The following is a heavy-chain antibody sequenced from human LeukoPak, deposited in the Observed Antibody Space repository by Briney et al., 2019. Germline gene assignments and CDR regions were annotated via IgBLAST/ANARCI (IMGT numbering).Heavy chain of an antibody. Sequence: SETLSLTCTVSGGSISSYYWSWIRQPPGKGLEWVGYMYYTGSTNYNPSLKSRLTISVDTSKNQFSLRLSSVTAADTAVYYCARDGCPTTKSGCVGNWFDPWPGNTGHRLL. J-gene: IGHJ5*02. V-gene: IGHV4-59*01. CDR2: MYYTGST. D-gene: IGHD1-26*01. CDR3: ARDGCPTTKSGCVGNWFDP. CDR1: GGSISSYY.